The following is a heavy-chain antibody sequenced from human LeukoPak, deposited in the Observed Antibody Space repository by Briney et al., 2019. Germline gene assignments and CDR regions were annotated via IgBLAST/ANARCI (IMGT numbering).Heavy chain of an antibody. V-gene: IGHV1-69*01. CDR1: GGTFNNYA. Sequence: ASVKVSCKASGGTFNNYAISWVRQAPGQGLEWMGGIIPFLGKTDYAQNFQGRVTITADESTSTAYMELSSLRSEDTAVYYCAREGRWLQPKGYFDYWGQGTLVTVSS. D-gene: IGHD5-24*01. CDR2: IIPFLGKT. CDR3: AREGRWLQPKGYFDY. J-gene: IGHJ4*02.